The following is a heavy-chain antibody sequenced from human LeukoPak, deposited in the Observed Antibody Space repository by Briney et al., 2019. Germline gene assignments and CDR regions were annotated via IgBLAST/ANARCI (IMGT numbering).Heavy chain of an antibody. V-gene: IGHV3-30-3*02. Sequence: GGSLRLSCAASGFTFSSYAMHWVRQAPGKGLEWVAVISYDGSNKYYADSVKGRFTISRDNSKNTLYLQMNSLRAEDTAVYYCAKSTANWFGGWGYWGQGTLVTVSS. J-gene: IGHJ4*02. CDR3: AKSTANWFGGWGY. D-gene: IGHD3-10*01. CDR1: GFTFSSYA. CDR2: ISYDGSNK.